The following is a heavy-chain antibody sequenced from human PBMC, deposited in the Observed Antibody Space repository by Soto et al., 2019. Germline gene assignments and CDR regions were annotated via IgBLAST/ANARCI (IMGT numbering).Heavy chain of an antibody. V-gene: IGHV1-18*01. CDR1: GYTFTSYG. CDR3: ARDRTYYYDSSGYYYDY. CDR2: ISAYNGNT. Sequence: QVQLVQSGAEVKKPGASVKVSCKASGYTFTSYGISWVRQAPGQGLEWMGWISAYNGNTNYAQKLQGRVTMTTDTSTSTAYMERRSLRSDDTAVYYCARDRTYYYDSSGYYYDYWGQGTLVTVSS. D-gene: IGHD3-22*01. J-gene: IGHJ4*02.